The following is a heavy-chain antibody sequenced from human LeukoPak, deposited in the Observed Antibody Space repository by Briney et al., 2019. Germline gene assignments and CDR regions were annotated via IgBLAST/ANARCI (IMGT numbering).Heavy chain of an antibody. CDR1: GFTFSSSW. Sequence: GGSLRLSCAASGFTFSSSWMHWVHQAPGKGLVWVSHINSDGSNTKYADSVKGRFTISRDNAKNTLSLQMNSLRAEDTAVYYCARGSPLGGNWGQGTLVAVSS. J-gene: IGHJ4*02. CDR2: INSDGSNT. CDR3: ARGSPLGGN. V-gene: IGHV3-74*01.